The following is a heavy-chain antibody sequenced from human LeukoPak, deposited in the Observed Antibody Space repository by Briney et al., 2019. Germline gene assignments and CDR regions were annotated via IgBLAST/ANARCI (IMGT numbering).Heavy chain of an antibody. CDR1: GLTFPTYW. D-gene: IGHD6-13*01. Sequence: GGSLRLSVAASGLTFPTYWMTWFRKAPGKGLEWVANIKQDGSETYYVDSVKGRFTISRDNAKNSLYLQMNSLRAEDTAVYYCARDSGGRVYNYWGQGTLVTVSS. CDR3: ARDSGGRVYNY. CDR2: IKQDGSET. J-gene: IGHJ4*02. V-gene: IGHV3-7*03.